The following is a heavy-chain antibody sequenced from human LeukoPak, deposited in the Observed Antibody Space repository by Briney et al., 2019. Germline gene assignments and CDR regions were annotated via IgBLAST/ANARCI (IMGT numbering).Heavy chain of an antibody. D-gene: IGHD6-19*01. CDR2: IYYSGST. CDR1: GSSISSYY. Sequence: SETLSLTCTVSGSSISSYYWSWIRQPPGKGLEWIGYIYYSGSTNYNPSLKSRVTISVDTSKNQFSLKLSSVTAADTAVYYCARHLPWILAVAGTYFDYWGQGTLVTVSS. J-gene: IGHJ4*02. CDR3: ARHLPWILAVAGTYFDY. V-gene: IGHV4-59*08.